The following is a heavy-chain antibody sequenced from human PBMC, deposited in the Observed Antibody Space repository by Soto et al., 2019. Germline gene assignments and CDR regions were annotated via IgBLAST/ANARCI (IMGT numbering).Heavy chain of an antibody. CDR1: GYTFTSYY. V-gene: IGHV1-18*01. Sequence: QVQLVQSGAEVKKPGASVKVSCKASGYTFTSYYISWVRQAPGQGLEWMGWISTYNGNKKYAQKPQGRVTLTTDTSPSTAYMALRSLRSDDTAVYYCARDLPPSDSWGQGTLVTVSS. D-gene: IGHD2-2*01. J-gene: IGHJ4*02. CDR2: ISTYNGNK. CDR3: ARDLPPSDS.